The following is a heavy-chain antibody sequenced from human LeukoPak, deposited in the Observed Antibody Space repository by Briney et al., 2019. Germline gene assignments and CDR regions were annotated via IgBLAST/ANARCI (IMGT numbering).Heavy chain of an antibody. J-gene: IGHJ6*02. CDR2: INPSGGST. D-gene: IGHD6-19*01. CDR3: ARDLSSYGSGWYGYYYYYYGMDV. Sequence: ASVKVSCKASGYTFTSYYMHWVRQAPGQGLEWMGIINPSGGSTSYAQKFQGRVTMTRDTSTSTVYMELSSLRSEDTAVYYCARDLSSYGSGWYGYYYYYYGMDVWGQGTTVTVSS. CDR1: GYTFTSYY. V-gene: IGHV1-46*01.